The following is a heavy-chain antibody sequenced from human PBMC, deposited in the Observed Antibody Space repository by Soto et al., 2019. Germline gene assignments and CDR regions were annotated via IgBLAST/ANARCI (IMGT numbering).Heavy chain of an antibody. V-gene: IGHV4-34*01. CDR2: FSDRGST. J-gene: IGHJ6*02. CDR3: ARGNFYYGLDV. CDR1: DGSFSGNY. Sequence: QVQLQQWGAGLLKPSETLSLICAVYDGSFSGNYWRWIRQPPGKGLEWIGEFSDRGSTNYNPSLNSRVTISEDMSKRQFSLTLSSVTASDTAVYYCARGNFYYGLDVGGQGTTVTVSS.